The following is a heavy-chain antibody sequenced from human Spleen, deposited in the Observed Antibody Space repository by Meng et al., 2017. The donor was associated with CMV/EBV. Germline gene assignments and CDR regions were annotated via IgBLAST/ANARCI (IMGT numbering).Heavy chain of an antibody. CDR2: INPSGVST. Sequence: ASVKVSCKASGNTFTSYYMHWVRQAPGQGLEWMGIINPSGVSTTYAQKFQGRVTMTRDTSTSTVYMELRSLRSEATAVYYCARGGGGSILLAGNYPPKYWGQGTLVTVSS. J-gene: IGHJ4*02. CDR3: ARGGGGSILLAGNYPPKY. V-gene: IGHV1-46*01. CDR1: GNTFTSYY. D-gene: IGHD6-19*01.